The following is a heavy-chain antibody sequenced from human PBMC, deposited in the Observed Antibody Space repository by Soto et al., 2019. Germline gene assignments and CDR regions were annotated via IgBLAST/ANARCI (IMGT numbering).Heavy chain of an antibody. CDR1: IFTFISYW. D-gene: IGHD1-26*01. CDR2: INSDGSST. J-gene: IGHJ6*02. CDR3: ARRREGYYYGLDV. Sequence: PGGSLRLSCASSIFTFISYWMYWVRQAPGKGLVWVSRINSDGSSTRYADSVKGRFSISRDNSKSTLYLQMNTLRAEDTAVYYCARRREGYYYGLDVWGQGTTVTVS. V-gene: IGHV3-74*01.